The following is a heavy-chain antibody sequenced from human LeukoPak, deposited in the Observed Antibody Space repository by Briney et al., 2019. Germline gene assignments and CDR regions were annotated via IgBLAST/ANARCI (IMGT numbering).Heavy chain of an antibody. J-gene: IGHJ3*02. V-gene: IGHV3-66*01. Sequence: GGSLRLSCAASGFTISSNYMSWVRQAPGKGLEWVSVIYSGGSTYYADSVKGRFTISRDDSKNTLYLQMNSLRAEDTAVYYCARDSLRVDAFDIWGQGTMVTVSS. CDR1: GFTISSNY. CDR2: IYSGGST. CDR3: ARDSLRVDAFDI.